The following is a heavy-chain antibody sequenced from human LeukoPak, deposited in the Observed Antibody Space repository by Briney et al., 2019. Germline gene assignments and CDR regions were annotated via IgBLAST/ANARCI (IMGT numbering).Heavy chain of an antibody. CDR2: IHPSGGST. CDR3: AQKSAEYYYDSSGYQFDP. CDR1: GYTFTSYY. V-gene: IGHV1-46*01. J-gene: IGHJ5*02. Sequence: ASVKVSCKASGYTFTSYYMHWVRQAPGQGLEWMGIIHPSGGSTTYSQKFQGRVAMTRDTSTSTVYVELSSLRSEDTAVYYCAQKSAEYYYDSSGYQFDPWGQGTLVTVSS. D-gene: IGHD3-22*01.